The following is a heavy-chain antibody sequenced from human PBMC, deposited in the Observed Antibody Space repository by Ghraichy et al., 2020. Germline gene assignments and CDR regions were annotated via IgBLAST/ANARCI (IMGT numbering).Heavy chain of an antibody. D-gene: IGHD3-9*01. CDR1: GDSVSSNSAA. Sequence: SQTLSLTCAISGDSVSSNSAAWNWIRQSPSRGLEWLGRTYYRSKWYNDYAVSVKSRITINPDTSKNQFSLQLNSVTPEDTAVYYCAREGGHYDILTGYWETFDYWGQGTLVTVSS. CDR2: TYYRSKWYN. J-gene: IGHJ4*02. V-gene: IGHV6-1*01. CDR3: AREGGHYDILTGYWETFDY.